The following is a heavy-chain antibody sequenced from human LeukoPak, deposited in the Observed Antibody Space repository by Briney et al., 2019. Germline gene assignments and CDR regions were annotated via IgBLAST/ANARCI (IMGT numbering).Heavy chain of an antibody. CDR3: AKPPYDSSGYYQSAFDY. CDR1: GFPFSSFG. CDR2: LSYDGSIQ. J-gene: IGHJ4*02. Sequence: GGSLRLSCAASGFPFSSFGMHWVRQAPGRGLEWVAVLSYDGSIQYYAESVKGRFTISRDNSKNTLYLQMNSLRAEDTAVYYCAKPPYDSSGYYQSAFDYWGQGSLVTVSS. V-gene: IGHV3-30*18. D-gene: IGHD3-22*01.